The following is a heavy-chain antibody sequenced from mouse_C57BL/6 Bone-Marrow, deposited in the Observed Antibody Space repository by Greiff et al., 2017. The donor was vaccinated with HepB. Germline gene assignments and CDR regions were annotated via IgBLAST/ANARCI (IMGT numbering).Heavy chain of an antibody. J-gene: IGHJ1*03. CDR1: GFSFNTYA. CDR3: VRQVYYYGSSRLTEYFDV. Sequence: EVNVVESGGGLVQPKGSLKLSCAASGFSFNTYAMNWVRQAPGKGLEWVARIRSKSNNYATYYADSVKDRFTISRDDSESMLYLQMNNLKSEDTAMFYCVRQVYYYGSSRLTEYFDVWGTGTTVTVSS. CDR2: IRSKSNNYAT. V-gene: IGHV10-1*01. D-gene: IGHD1-1*01.